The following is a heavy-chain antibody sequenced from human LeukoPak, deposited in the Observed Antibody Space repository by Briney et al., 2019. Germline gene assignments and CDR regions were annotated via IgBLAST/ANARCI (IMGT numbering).Heavy chain of an antibody. V-gene: IGHV4-34*01. J-gene: IGHJ4*02. D-gene: IGHD3-16*02. Sequence: SGSLPHTLVVNLGSHIGYYWGGMRPPPSRGGAGMGATNHNKNTNYDPSLKSRVTISVDTSKNQFSLKMSSVTAADTAVYYCARGPEYYDYVWGSYPKGLYFDYWGQGTLVTVSS. CDR1: LGSHIGYY. CDR3: ARGPEYYDYVWGSYPKGLYFDY. CDR2: TNHNKNT.